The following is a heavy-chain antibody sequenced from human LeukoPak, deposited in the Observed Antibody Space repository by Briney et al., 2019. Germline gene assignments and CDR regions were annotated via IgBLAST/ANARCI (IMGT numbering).Heavy chain of an antibody. CDR3: ARGGNRFGGFYFDY. CDR1: ADSLSSGGHY. V-gene: IGHV4-31*03. CDR2: IHHSGRS. J-gene: IGHJ4*02. D-gene: IGHD3-10*01. Sequence: PSQTLSLTCTVPADSLSSGGHYWAWICQFPGKGLESIGFIHHSGRSRHNPSLKDRVAISVDTSRKQFALKLSSVTAADTAMYYCARGGNRFGGFYFDYWGQGIQVIVSS.